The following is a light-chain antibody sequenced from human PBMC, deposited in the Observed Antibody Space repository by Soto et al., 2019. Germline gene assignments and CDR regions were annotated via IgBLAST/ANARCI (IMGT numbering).Light chain of an antibody. CDR3: QQYGSPPRT. J-gene: IGKJ1*01. CDR2: GAS. V-gene: IGKV3-20*01. CDR1: QSVSSSY. Sequence: EIVLSHSPVALSLSPRKRATLSCRASQSVSSSYLAWYQQKPGQAPRLLIYGASSRATGIPDRFSGSGSGTDFTLTICRLEPEDFAVYHCQQYGSPPRTFGQGANAAIK.